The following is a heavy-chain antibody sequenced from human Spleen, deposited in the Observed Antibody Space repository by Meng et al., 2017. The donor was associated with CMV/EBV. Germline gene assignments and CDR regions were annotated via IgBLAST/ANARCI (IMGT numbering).Heavy chain of an antibody. CDR3: ARDSITTAGTFNY. D-gene: IGHD6-13*01. CDR2: IYSGGST. J-gene: IGHJ4*02. V-gene: IGHV3-53*01. Sequence: GESLKISCAASGFTVSSNYMSWVRQAPGKGLEWVSVIYSGGSTYYADSVKGRFTISRDNSKNTLSLEMNSLRADDTAVYYCARDSITTAGTFNYWGQGTLVTVSS. CDR1: GFTVSSNY.